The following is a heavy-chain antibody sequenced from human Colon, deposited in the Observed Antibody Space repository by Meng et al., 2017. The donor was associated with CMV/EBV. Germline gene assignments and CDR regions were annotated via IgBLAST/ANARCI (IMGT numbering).Heavy chain of an antibody. V-gene: IGHV4-34*01. CDR1: GGSFSGYY. Sequence: LSLPCAGYGGSFSGYYWSWIRQPPGKGLEWIGEINHSGSTNYNPSLKSRVTISVDTSKNQFSLKLSSVTAADTAVYYCARGGYTMIRYWGQGTLVTVSS. CDR2: INHSGST. CDR3: ARGGYTMIRY. J-gene: IGHJ4*02. D-gene: IGHD3-10*01.